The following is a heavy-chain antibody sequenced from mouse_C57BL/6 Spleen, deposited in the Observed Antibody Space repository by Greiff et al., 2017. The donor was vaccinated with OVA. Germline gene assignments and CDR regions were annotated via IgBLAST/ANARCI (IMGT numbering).Heavy chain of an antibody. CDR1: GYTFTDYN. Sequence: EVQLQQSGPELVKPGASVKMSCKASGYTFTDYNMHWVKQSHGKSLEWIGYINPNNGGTSYNQKFKGKATLTVNKSSSTAYMELRSLTSEDAAVYYCARFYDGFVFDYWGQGTTLTVSS. CDR3: ARFYDGFVFDY. CDR2: INPNNGGT. V-gene: IGHV1-22*01. J-gene: IGHJ2*01. D-gene: IGHD2-3*01.